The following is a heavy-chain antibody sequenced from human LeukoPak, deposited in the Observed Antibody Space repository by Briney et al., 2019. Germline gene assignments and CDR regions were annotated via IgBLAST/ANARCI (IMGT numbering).Heavy chain of an antibody. CDR3: ARDEDSGYYSA. V-gene: IGHV3-11*01. CDR2: ISSSGSTI. J-gene: IGHJ5*02. D-gene: IGHD3-22*01. Sequence: GGSLRLSCAAPGFTFSDYYMSWIRQAPGKGLEWVSYISSSGSTIYYADSVKGRFTISRDNAKNSLYLQMNSLRAEDTAVYYCARDEDSGYYSAWGQGTLVTVSS. CDR1: GFTFSDYY.